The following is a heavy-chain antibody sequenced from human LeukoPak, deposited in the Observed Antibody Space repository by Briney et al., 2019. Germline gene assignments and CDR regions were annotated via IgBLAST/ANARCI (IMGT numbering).Heavy chain of an antibody. J-gene: IGHJ6*02. V-gene: IGHV3-20*04. CDR3: ARERVGESTTWYDLGYYYHGLDV. CDR2: INWNGGSR. CDR1: GFTFDDYG. Sequence: GGSLRLSCAASGFTFDDYGMTWVRHAPGKGLEWVSGINWNGGSRGYADSVKGRFTNSRDNSKNLLSLQLNNLRPEDTALYYCARERVGESTTWYDLGYYYHGLDVWGQGTTVIVSS. D-gene: IGHD3-10*01.